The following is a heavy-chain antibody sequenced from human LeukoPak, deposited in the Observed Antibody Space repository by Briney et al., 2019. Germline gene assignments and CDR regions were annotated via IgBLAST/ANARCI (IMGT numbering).Heavy chain of an antibody. V-gene: IGHV1-18*01. CDR3: ARDHSSSCQLLDY. J-gene: IGHJ4*02. CDR2: ISAYNGDT. CDR1: GYTFTTYG. Sequence: ASVKVSCKASGYTFTTYGVTWVRQAPRQGPEWMGWISAYNGDTNYAQKFQDRITMTTDTSTNTAYIELRSLRSDDTAVYYCARDHSSSCQLLDYWGQGTLVTVSS. D-gene: IGHD2-15*01.